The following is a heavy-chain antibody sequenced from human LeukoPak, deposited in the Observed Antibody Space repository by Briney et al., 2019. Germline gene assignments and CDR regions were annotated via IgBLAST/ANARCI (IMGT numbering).Heavy chain of an antibody. V-gene: IGHV4-59*01. CDR2: IYYSGST. CDR1: GGSISSYY. Sequence: PSETLSLTCTVSGGSISSYYWSWIPQPPGKGLEWIGYIYYSGSTNYTPSLKSRVTISVDTSKDQFSLKLSSVTAADTAVYYCARRLYCSGGSCPIPYYYYYMDVWGKGTTVTVSS. CDR3: ARRLYCSGGSCPIPYYYYYMDV. J-gene: IGHJ6*03. D-gene: IGHD2-15*01.